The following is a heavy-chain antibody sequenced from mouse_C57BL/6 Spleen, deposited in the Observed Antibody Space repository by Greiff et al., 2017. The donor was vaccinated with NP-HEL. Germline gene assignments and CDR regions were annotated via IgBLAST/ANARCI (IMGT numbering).Heavy chain of an antibody. V-gene: IGHV14-2*01. J-gene: IGHJ2*01. D-gene: IGHD6-1*01. Sequence: VQLQQSGAELVKPGASGKLACKAAGVKSKDYKMNGGKQRNEQGLEWIGRIDPEDGETKYAPKFQGKATITADTSSNTAYLQLSSLTSEDTAVYYCARSLTFFDYWGQGTTLTVSS. CDR3: ARSLTFFDY. CDR2: IDPEDGET. CDR1: GVKSKDYK.